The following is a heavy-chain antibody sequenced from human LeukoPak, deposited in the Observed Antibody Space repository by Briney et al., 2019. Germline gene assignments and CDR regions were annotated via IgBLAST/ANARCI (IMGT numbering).Heavy chain of an antibody. Sequence: SETLSLTCTVSGGSLSSSSYYWGWIRQPPGTGLEWIGSIYYSGSTYYNPSLKSRVTISVDTSKNQFSLKLSSVTAADTAVYYCAKQSYCSSTSCYLDAFDIWGQGTMVTVSS. CDR1: GGSLSSSSYY. J-gene: IGHJ3*02. CDR3: AKQSYCSSTSCYLDAFDI. CDR2: IYYSGST. D-gene: IGHD2-2*01. V-gene: IGHV4-39*01.